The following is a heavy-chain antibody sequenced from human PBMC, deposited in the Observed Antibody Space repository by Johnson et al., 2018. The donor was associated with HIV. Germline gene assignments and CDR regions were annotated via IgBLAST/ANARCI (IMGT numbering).Heavy chain of an antibody. J-gene: IGHJ3*02. CDR2: IWYDGSNK. V-gene: IGHV3-33*06. CDR1: GFTFSSYG. D-gene: IGHD3-3*01. CDR3: AKDLGDFWSGYYFDI. Sequence: VESGGGVVQPGRSLRLSCAASGFTFSSYGMHWVRQAPGKGLEWVAVIWYDGSNKYYADSVKGRFTISRDNSKNTLYLQMNSLRAEDTAVYYCAKDLGDFWSGYYFDIWGQGTMVTVSS.